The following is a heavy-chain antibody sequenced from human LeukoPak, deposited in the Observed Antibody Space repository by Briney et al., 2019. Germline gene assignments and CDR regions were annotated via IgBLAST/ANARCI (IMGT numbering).Heavy chain of an antibody. CDR1: GFTFSDYY. D-gene: IGHD5-18*01. V-gene: IGHV3-30*03. J-gene: IGHJ6*02. CDR3: ARRYNYGGMDV. Sequence: PGGSLRLSCAASGFTFSDYYMSWVRQAPGKGLEWVAVISYDGTNKNYADSVKGRFTISRDNSKNTLYLQMNSLRAEDTAVYYCARRYNYGGMDVWGQGTTVTVSS. CDR2: ISYDGTNK.